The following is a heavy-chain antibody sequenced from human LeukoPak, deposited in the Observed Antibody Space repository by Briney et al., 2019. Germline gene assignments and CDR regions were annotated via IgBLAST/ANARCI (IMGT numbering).Heavy chain of an antibody. J-gene: IGHJ4*02. CDR2: TSYDGSDK. CDR1: GFTFSSYA. Sequence: PGKSLRLSCAASGFTFSSYAMHWVRQAPGKGLEWVALTSYDGSDKYYADTVEGRFTISRDNSKSTVHLQMNSLRTEDTAVYFCAREVVAVLPDASTNDYWGQGALVFVSS. D-gene: IGHD2-8*01. CDR3: AREVVAVLPDASTNDY. V-gene: IGHV3-30*04.